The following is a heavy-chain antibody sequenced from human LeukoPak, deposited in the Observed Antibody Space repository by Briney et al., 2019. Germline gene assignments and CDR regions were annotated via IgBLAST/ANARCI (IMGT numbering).Heavy chain of an antibody. J-gene: IGHJ6*03. CDR1: GFTFSSYG. CDR2: IWYDGSNK. D-gene: IGHD2-2*01. CDR3: AKDAVVPAADYYYYYMDV. V-gene: IGHV3-33*06. Sequence: GGSLRLSCAASGFTFSSYGMHWVRQAPGKGLEWVAVIWYDGSNKHYADSVKGRFTISRDNSKNPLYLPMNSLRAEDTAVYYCAKDAVVPAADYYYYYMDVWGKGTTVTVSS.